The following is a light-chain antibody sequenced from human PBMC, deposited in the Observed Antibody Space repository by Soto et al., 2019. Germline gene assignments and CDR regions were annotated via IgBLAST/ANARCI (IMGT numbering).Light chain of an antibody. Sequence: IQLTQAPSSVSASVGDTMAITSRASQDIGRRLAWFPPTPGKAPQYLIQAASLLHSGVLSLFTCSGAGTACIRPINNLQPEDVLSAFCLQVYSSTRTFGLGTKVDIK. CDR1: QDIGRR. CDR2: AAS. CDR3: LQVYSSTRT. J-gene: IGKJ1*01. V-gene: IGKV1-12*01.